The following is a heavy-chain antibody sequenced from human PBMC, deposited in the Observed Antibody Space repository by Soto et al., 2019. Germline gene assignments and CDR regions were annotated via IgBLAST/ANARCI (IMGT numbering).Heavy chain of an antibody. CDR1: GGSISTNY. V-gene: IGHV4-4*08. CDR3: ASLHGARFDP. Sequence: SETLSITCTVSGGSISTNYWSWIRQPPGKGLEWIGYISSSGYTNYNASLKSRITISIDTSKNQFSLKLTSVTAADTAVYYCASLHGARFDPWGQGTLVTVS. D-gene: IGHD4-17*01. CDR2: ISSSGYT. J-gene: IGHJ5*02.